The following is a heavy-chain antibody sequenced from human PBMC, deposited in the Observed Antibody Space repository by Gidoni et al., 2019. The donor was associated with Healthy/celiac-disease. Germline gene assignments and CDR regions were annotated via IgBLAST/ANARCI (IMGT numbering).Heavy chain of an antibody. CDR3: ARASTTVTTAPLDY. CDR1: GFTFSSYS. Sequence: EVQLVESGGGLLQPGGSLRLSCAASGFTFSSYSMNWVRQAPGKGLRWVSYSISSSSTTYYADSVKGRFTISRDNAKNSLYLQMNSLRDEDTAVYYCARASTTVTTAPLDYWGQGTLVTVSS. J-gene: IGHJ4*02. CDR2: SISSSSTT. D-gene: IGHD4-4*01. V-gene: IGHV3-48*02.